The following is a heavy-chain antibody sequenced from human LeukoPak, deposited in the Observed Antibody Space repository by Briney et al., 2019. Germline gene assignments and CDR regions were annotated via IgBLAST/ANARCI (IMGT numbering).Heavy chain of an antibody. Sequence: GGSLRLSCAASGFTFSDYYMTWVRQAPGKGLEWVSYISSSAGSAIYYTDSVKGRFTISRDTAKNSLLLQMSSLRAEDTAVYFCARVSHSRVDYWGQGTLVTVSS. CDR2: ISSSAGSAI. V-gene: IGHV3-11*01. CDR1: GFTFSDYY. D-gene: IGHD3-22*01. J-gene: IGHJ4*02. CDR3: ARVSHSRVDY.